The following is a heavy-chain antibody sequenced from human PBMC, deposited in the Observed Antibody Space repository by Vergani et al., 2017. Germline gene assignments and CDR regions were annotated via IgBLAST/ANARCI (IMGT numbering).Heavy chain of an antibody. D-gene: IGHD2-15*01. CDR1: GFTFNSYG. V-gene: IGHV3-30*02. Sequence: VQLLESGGGLVQPGGSLRLSWAASGFTFNSYGMHWVRQAPGKGLEWVASIRSDESRRYYGDSMEGPFTISRDNSKNTLYLQMKSLRPEDTAVYYCAKEGGGYCRGGTCYPEYWGQGTLVILSS. CDR2: IRSDESRR. J-gene: IGHJ4*02. CDR3: AKEGGGYCRGGTCYPEY.